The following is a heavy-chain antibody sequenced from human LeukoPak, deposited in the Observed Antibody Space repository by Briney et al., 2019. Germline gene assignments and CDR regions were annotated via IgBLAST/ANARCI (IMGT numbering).Heavy chain of an antibody. V-gene: IGHV4-39*07. Sequence: SETLSLTCTVSGGSISSGDYYWSWIRQPPGKGLEWIGEINHSGSTNYNPSLKSRVTISVDTSKNQFSLKLSSVTAADTAVYYCARAWGSGSHRSWFDPWGQGTLVTVSS. D-gene: IGHD1-26*01. CDR1: GGSISSGDYY. CDR2: INHSGST. CDR3: ARAWGSGSHRSWFDP. J-gene: IGHJ5*02.